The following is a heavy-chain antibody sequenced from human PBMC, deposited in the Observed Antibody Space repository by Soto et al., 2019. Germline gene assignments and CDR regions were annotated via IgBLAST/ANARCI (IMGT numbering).Heavy chain of an antibody. Sequence: EVQLLESGGGLVQPGGSLRLSCAASGFTFSSYAMSWVRQAPGKGLEWVSAISGSGGSTYYADSVKGRFTISRDNYKTTLYLQMNSLRAEDTAVYYCAKVEGYCSSTSCYFYYYYGMDVWGQGTTVTVSS. CDR2: ISGSGGST. CDR3: AKVEGYCSSTSCYFYYYYGMDV. D-gene: IGHD2-2*01. V-gene: IGHV3-23*01. CDR1: GFTFSSYA. J-gene: IGHJ6*02.